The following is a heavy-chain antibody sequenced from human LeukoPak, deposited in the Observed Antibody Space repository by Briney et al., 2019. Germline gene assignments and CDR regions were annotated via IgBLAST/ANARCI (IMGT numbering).Heavy chain of an antibody. CDR3: ARDRAAVVVPAAIFDY. D-gene: IGHD2-2*01. V-gene: IGHV3-30*04. Sequence: PGGSLRLSCAASGFTFSSYAMHWVRQAPGKGLEWVAVISYDGSNKYYADSVKGRFTISRDNSKNTLYLQMNSLRAEDTAVYYCARDRAAVVVPAAIFDYWGQGTLVTVSS. CDR2: ISYDGSNK. J-gene: IGHJ4*02. CDR1: GFTFSSYA.